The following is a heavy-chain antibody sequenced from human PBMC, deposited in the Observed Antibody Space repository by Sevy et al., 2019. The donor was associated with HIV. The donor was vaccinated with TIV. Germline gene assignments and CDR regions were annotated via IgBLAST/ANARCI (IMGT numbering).Heavy chain of an antibody. CDR3: TRDPGGYSYCPPMGASDI. Sequence: SETLSLTCTVSGGSIGAYYWNWIRQPAGKGLEWIGRIYSSGVTNHNPSLKSRVTMSVDMSKNQISLRLSSVTAADTAVYFCTRDPGGYSYCPPMGASDIWGQGTMVTVSS. V-gene: IGHV4-4*07. CDR1: GGSIGAYY. CDR2: IYSSGVT. D-gene: IGHD5-18*01. J-gene: IGHJ3*02.